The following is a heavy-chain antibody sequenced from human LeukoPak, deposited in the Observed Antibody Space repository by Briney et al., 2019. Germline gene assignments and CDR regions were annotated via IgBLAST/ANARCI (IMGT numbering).Heavy chain of an antibody. CDR2: ISSSSSYI. Sequence: PGGSLRLSCAASGFTFSSYSMNWVRQAPGKGLEWVSSISSSSSYIYYADSLKGRFTISRDNAKNSLFLQMNSLRAEDTAVYYYARADYSGYDVLDYWGQGTLVTVSS. J-gene: IGHJ4*02. CDR3: ARADYSGYDVLDY. CDR1: GFTFSSYS. V-gene: IGHV3-21*01. D-gene: IGHD5-12*01.